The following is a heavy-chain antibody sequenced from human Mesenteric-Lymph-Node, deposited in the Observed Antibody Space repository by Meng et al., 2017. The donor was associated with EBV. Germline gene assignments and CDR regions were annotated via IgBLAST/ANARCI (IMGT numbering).Heavy chain of an antibody. V-gene: IGHV4-4*02. Sequence: QGPRLESGPGRVKPSGTLSLTCTVSGGSISSNNWWTWVRQPPGKGLEWIGEIFHTGSTNYNPSLKSRVTMSVDKSKNLFSLTLNSVIAADTAVYYCASHTTYSTTGYLFLQHWGQGTLVTVSS. J-gene: IGHJ1*01. CDR2: IFHTGST. CDR3: ASHTTYSTTGYLFLQH. CDR1: GGSISSNNW. D-gene: IGHD3-9*01.